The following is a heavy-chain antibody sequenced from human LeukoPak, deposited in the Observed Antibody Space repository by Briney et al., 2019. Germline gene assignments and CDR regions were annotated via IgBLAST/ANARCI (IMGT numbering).Heavy chain of an antibody. CDR3: AAHMVRGVPVGGYFDY. CDR1: GGTFSSYA. V-gene: IGHV1-69*06. J-gene: IGHJ4*02. D-gene: IGHD3-10*01. CDR2: IIPIFGTA. Sequence: ASVKVSCKASGGTFSSYAISWVRQAPGQGLEWMGGIIPIFGTANYAQKFQGRVTITADKSTSTAYMELSSLRSEDTAVYYCAAHMVRGVPVGGYFDYWGQGTLVTVSS.